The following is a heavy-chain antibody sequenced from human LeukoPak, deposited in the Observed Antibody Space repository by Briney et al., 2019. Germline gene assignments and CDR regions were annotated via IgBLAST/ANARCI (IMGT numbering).Heavy chain of an antibody. Sequence: SETLSLTCTVSGGSISSSSYYWGWTRQPPGKGLEWIGSIYYSGSTYYNPSLKSRVTISVDTSKNQFSLKLSSVTAADTAVYYCARGGSHSSSWYSNVDVDYWGQGTLVTVSS. J-gene: IGHJ4*02. CDR1: GGSISSSSYY. CDR2: IYYSGST. V-gene: IGHV4-39*07. CDR3: ARGGSHSSSWYSNVDVDY. D-gene: IGHD6-13*01.